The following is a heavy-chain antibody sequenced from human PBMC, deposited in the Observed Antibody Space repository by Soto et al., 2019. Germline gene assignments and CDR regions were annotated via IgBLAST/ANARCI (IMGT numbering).Heavy chain of an antibody. D-gene: IGHD6-19*01. CDR3: AREKQWLGAFDI. CDR2: ISAYNGNT. V-gene: IGHV1-18*01. Sequence: ASVKVSCKASGYTFTSYGISWVRQAPGQGLEWMGWISAYNGNTNYAQKLQGRVTMTTDTSTSTAYMEMSSLRSDDTAVYYCAREKQWLGAFDIWGQGTMVTVSS. J-gene: IGHJ3*02. CDR1: GYTFTSYG.